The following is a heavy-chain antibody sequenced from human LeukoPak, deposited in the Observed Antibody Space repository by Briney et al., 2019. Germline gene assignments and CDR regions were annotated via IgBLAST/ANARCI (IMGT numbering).Heavy chain of an antibody. D-gene: IGHD2-15*01. J-gene: IGHJ4*02. CDR1: GFTFNSYA. CDR2: ISGSGGST. Sequence: SGGSLRLSCAASGFTFNSYAMSWVRQAPGKGLEWVSAISGSGGSTYYADSVKGRFTISRDNSKNTLYLQMNSLRAEDTAVYYCAKDLDIVVVVAATTIDYWGQGTLVTVSS. V-gene: IGHV3-23*01. CDR3: AKDLDIVVVVAATTIDY.